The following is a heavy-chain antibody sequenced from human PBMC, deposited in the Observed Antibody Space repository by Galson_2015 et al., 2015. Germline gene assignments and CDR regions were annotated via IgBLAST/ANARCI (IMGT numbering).Heavy chain of an antibody. CDR3: ARLSRSSSVAGVYFDS. Sequence: SETLSLTCTVSGASISSSSYYWGWVRQPPGKGLEWIGTTYYSGSAYYNPSLKSRVTMSLDTSRNHFSLNLRSVTAADTAAYFCARLSRSSSVAGVYFDSWGQGTLVTVSS. J-gene: IGHJ4*02. V-gene: IGHV4-39*02. CDR1: GASISSSSYY. D-gene: IGHD6-19*01. CDR2: TYYSGSA.